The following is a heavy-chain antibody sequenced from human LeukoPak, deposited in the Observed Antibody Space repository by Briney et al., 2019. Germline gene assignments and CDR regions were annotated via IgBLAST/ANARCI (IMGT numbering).Heavy chain of an antibody. CDR1: GFTFSSYG. D-gene: IGHD3-22*01. CDR2: ISYGGSNK. CDR3: AKDQIVTPPPYYYYGMDV. V-gene: IGHV3-30*18. J-gene: IGHJ6*02. Sequence: SGGSLRLSCAASGFTFSSYGMHWVRQAPGKGLEWVAVISYGGSNKYYADSVKGRFTISRDNSKNTLYLQMNSLRAEDTAVYYCAKDQIVTPPPYYYYGMDVWGQGTTVTVSS.